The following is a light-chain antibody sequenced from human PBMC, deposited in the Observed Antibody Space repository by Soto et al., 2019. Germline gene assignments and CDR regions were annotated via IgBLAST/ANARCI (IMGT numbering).Light chain of an antibody. J-gene: IGKJ1*01. Sequence: EIVMTQSPATLSVSPGERATLSCRASQSVRSNLAWYQQKPGQAPRLLIYGASTRATGIPARFSGSGSGTDFTLTISRLEPADFAVYYCQQYQNSPRTFGQGTKVDIK. V-gene: IGKV3-15*01. CDR3: QQYQNSPRT. CDR2: GAS. CDR1: QSVRSN.